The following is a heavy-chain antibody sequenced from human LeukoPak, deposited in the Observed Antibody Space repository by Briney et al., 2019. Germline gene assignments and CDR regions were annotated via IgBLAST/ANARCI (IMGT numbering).Heavy chain of an antibody. J-gene: IGHJ4*02. V-gene: IGHV3-23*01. CDR3: AKDRRGEVVPAGFDY. CDR2: ISGSGGST. CDR1: GFTFSSYA. D-gene: IGHD2-2*01. Sequence: PGGSPRLSCAASGFTFSSYAMSWVRQAPGKGLEWVSAISGSGGSTYYADSVKGRFTISRDNSKNTLYLQMNSLRAEDTAVYYCAKDRRGEVVPAGFDYWGQGTLVTVSS.